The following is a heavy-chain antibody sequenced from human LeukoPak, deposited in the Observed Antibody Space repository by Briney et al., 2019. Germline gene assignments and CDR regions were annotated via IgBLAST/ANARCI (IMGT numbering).Heavy chain of an antibody. CDR3: AVGERHYYLDV. Sequence: SETLSLTCTVSGGSIRSYYWSWVRQPPGKGLEWIAYIYYSGSTNYNPSLKSRVTISLDTSKNQFSLKLSSVTAADTAGYYCAVGERHYYLDVWGKGTTVTVSS. CDR2: IYYSGST. V-gene: IGHV4-59*08. D-gene: IGHD3-16*01. CDR1: GGSIRSYY. J-gene: IGHJ6*03.